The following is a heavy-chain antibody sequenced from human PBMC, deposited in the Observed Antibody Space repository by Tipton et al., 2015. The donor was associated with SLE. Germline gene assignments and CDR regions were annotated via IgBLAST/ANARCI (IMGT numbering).Heavy chain of an antibody. V-gene: IGHV4-61*02. Sequence: TLSLTCSVSGGSISSGGYYWSWIRQPAGKGLEWIGRAYTDGKTNYNPSLKSRVTISVDTSKNHFSLKLSSVTAADTAVYYCARIDGAYDQFYLDYWGQGILVTVSS. CDR2: AYTDGKT. CDR1: GGSISSGGYY. D-gene: IGHD4-17*01. CDR3: ARIDGAYDQFYLDY. J-gene: IGHJ4*02.